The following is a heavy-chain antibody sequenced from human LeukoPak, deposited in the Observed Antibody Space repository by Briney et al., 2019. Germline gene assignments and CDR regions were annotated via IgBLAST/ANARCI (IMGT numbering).Heavy chain of an antibody. Sequence: SETLSLTCTVSGGSISTDASYWAWIRQPPGKGLEWIGSIYYSGSTYYSSSLKSRVTLSVDPSKNQFSLKMSSVTAADTAVFYCAGLFSRGWEYHFGLDVWGQGTTVTVS. CDR1: GGSISTDASY. CDR2: IYYSGST. D-gene: IGHD6-19*01. V-gene: IGHV4-39*01. J-gene: IGHJ6*02. CDR3: AGLFSRGWEYHFGLDV.